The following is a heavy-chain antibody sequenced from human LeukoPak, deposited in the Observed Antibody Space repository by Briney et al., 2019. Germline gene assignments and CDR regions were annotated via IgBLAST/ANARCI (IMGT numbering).Heavy chain of an antibody. J-gene: IGHJ5*02. CDR3: ATDGITRSQWEPPNWFGP. V-gene: IGHV1-24*01. CDR1: GYTLTELS. CDR2: FDPEDGET. Sequence: ASLKVSCKASGYTLTELSMHWVRQAPGKGLEWMGGFDPEDGETIYAQKFQGRVTMTEDTSTDTAYMELSSLRSEDTAVYYCATDGITRSQWEPPNWFGPWGQGTLVTVSS. D-gene: IGHD1-26*01.